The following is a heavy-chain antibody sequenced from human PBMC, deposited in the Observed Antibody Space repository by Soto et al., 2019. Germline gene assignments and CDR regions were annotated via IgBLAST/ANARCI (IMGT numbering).Heavy chain of an antibody. J-gene: IGHJ4*02. V-gene: IGHV4-34*01. CDR1: GGSFSGYY. CDR3: ARFAGPTVGTGDY. Sequence: QVQLQQWGAGLLKPSETLSLTCAVYGGSFSGYYWSWIRQHPGKGLEWIGEINHSGSTNYNPSLKSRVTISVDTSKNQFSLKLSSVTAADTAVYYCARFAGPTVGTGDYWGQGTLVTVSS. D-gene: IGHD6-13*01. CDR2: INHSGST.